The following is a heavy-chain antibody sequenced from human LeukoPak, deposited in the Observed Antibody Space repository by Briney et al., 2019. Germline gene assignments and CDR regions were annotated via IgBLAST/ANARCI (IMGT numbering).Heavy chain of an antibody. D-gene: IGHD5-12*01. Sequence: SETLSLTCSVSGGSIRSLGYSWGWIRQPPGKGLGWIASMHYTGTTYYNPSLKSRVTMSVDTSKNQFSLNLTSVTAADTAVFYCARSLSAYAGRGWFDPWGQGTLVTVSS. CDR2: MHYTGTT. V-gene: IGHV4-39*07. CDR1: GGSIRSLGYS. CDR3: ARSLSAYAGRGWFDP. J-gene: IGHJ5*02.